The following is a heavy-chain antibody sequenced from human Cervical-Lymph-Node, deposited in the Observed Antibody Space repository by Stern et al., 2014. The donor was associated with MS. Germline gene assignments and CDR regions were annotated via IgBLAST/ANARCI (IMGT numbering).Heavy chain of an antibody. CDR1: GYTFTGYY. J-gene: IGHJ6*02. CDR3: ASPKRPWYNWNTPAGGMDV. D-gene: IGHD1-1*01. CDR2: VNPNSGGT. V-gene: IGHV1-2*06. Sequence: QVQLVQSGAEVKKPGASVKVSCKASGYTFTGYYMHSVRQAPGQGLEWMGRVNPNSGGTNYAQKFQGRVTMTRDTSISTAYMELSRLRSDDTAVYYCASPKRPWYNWNTPAGGMDVWGQGTTVTVSS.